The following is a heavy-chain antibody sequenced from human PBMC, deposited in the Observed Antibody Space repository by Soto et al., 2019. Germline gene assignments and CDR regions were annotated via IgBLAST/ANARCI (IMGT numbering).Heavy chain of an antibody. D-gene: IGHD3-10*01. CDR2: ISGGSSVT. V-gene: IGHV3-23*01. CDR1: GFTFSDYA. CDR3: AKVLSKNYYYPFDF. Sequence: GGSLRLSCAASGFTFSDYAMAWVRQAPGKGLEWVSTISGGSSVTYYGDSVKGRFTISRDNAKKTLFLQLNRLSAEDTATYYCAKVLSKNYYYPFDFWGQGTQVTVSS. J-gene: IGHJ4*02.